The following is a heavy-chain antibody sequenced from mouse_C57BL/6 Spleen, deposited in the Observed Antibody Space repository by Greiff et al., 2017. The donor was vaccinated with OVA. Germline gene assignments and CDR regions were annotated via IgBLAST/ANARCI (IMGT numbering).Heavy chain of an antibody. V-gene: IGHV1-61*01. CDR3: ARLRDYYLDY. CDR2: IYPSDSET. CDR1: GYTFTSYW. J-gene: IGHJ2*01. Sequence: QVQLKQPGAELVRPGSSVKLSCKASGYTFTSYWMDWVKQRPGQGLEWIGIIYPSDSETHYNQKFKDKATLTVDKSSSTAYMQLSSLTSEDSAVYDCARLRDYYLDYWGQGTTLTVSS.